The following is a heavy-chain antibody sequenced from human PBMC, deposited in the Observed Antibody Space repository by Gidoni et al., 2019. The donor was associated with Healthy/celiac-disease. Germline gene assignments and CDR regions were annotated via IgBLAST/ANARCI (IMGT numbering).Heavy chain of an antibody. CDR1: GFTVSSNY. CDR3: ARDSATAYYYYGMDV. CDR2: IYSGGST. J-gene: IGHJ6*04. D-gene: IGHD4-4*01. Sequence: EVQLVETGGGLIQPGGSLRLSCAASGFTVSSNYMSWVRQAPVKGLEWVSVIYSGGSTYYADSVKGRFTISRDNSKNTLYLQMNSLRAEDTAVYYCARDSATAYYYYGMDVWGKGTTVTVSS. V-gene: IGHV3-53*02.